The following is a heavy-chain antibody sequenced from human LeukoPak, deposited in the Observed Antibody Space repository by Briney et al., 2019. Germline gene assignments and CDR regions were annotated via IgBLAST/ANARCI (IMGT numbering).Heavy chain of an antibody. CDR1: GGSFSGYY. D-gene: IGHD5-24*01. V-gene: IGHV4-34*01. Sequence: SETLSLTRAVYGGSFSGYYWSWIRQPPGKGLEWIGEINHSGSTNQNPSLKSRVTISVDTSKNQFSLKLSSVTAADTAVYYCARHPSGRMWLQQGGWFDPWGQGTLVTVSS. CDR2: INHSGST. CDR3: ARHPSGRMWLQQGGWFDP. J-gene: IGHJ5*02.